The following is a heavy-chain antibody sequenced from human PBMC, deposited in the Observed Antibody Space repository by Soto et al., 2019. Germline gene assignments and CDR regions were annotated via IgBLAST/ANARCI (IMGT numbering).Heavy chain of an antibody. D-gene: IGHD3-10*01. CDR3: AHRRATISYNWLDP. V-gene: IGHV2-5*02. CDR1: GFSLSTRGVG. CDR2: IYWDDDK. Sequence: QITLKESGPTLVKPTQTLTLTCTFSGFSLSTRGVGVGWIRQPPGKALEWLAVIYWDDDKRYSPSLRSRLTITKDTSKNQVVLTMTDMDPVDTATYYCAHRRATISYNWLDPWGQGSLVTVSS. J-gene: IGHJ5*02.